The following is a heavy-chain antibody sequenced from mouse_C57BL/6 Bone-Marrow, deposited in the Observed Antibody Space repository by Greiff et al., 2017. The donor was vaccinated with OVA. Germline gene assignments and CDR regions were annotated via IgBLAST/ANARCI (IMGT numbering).Heavy chain of an antibody. Sequence: QVQLKQSGAELARPGASVKMSCKASGYTFTSYTIHWVKQRPGQGLEWIGYIDPTNDYTNYNQKFKRKATLTADKSSSTAYMQLSSLTSEDSAVYYCTRGYYFDYWGQGTTLTVSS. CDR2: IDPTNDYT. CDR1: GYTFTSYT. V-gene: IGHV1-4*01. J-gene: IGHJ2*01. CDR3: TRGYYFDY.